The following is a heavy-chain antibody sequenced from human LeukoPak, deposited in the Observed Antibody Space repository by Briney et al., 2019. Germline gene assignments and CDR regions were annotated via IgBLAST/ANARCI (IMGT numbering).Heavy chain of an antibody. CDR1: GGSISSYY. CDR2: IYYSGST. Sequence: KPSETLSLTCTVSGGSISSYYWSWIRQPPGKGLEWIGYIYYSGSTNYNPSLKSRVTISVDTSKNQFSLKLSSVTAADTAVYYCARHRTQITMIVVVTSDYFDYWGQGTLVTVSS. D-gene: IGHD3-22*01. J-gene: IGHJ4*02. V-gene: IGHV4-59*08. CDR3: ARHRTQITMIVVVTSDYFDY.